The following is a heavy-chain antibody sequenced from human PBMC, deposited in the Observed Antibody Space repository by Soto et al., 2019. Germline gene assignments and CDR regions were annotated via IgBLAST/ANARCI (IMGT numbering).Heavy chain of an antibody. J-gene: IGHJ5*02. CDR2: ISSSSSYI. V-gene: IGHV3-21*01. D-gene: IGHD1-26*01. Sequence: GGSLRLSCAASGFTFSSYSMNWVRQAPGKGLEWVSSISSSSSYIYYADSVKGRFTISRDNAKNSLYLQMNSLRAEDTAVYYCARDLNSGSYYERQGVRGWFDPWGQGTLVTVSS. CDR3: ARDLNSGSYYERQGVRGWFDP. CDR1: GFTFSSYS.